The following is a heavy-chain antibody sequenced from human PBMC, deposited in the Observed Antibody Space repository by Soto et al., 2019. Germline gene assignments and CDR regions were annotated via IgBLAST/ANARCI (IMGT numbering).Heavy chain of an antibody. J-gene: IGHJ6*02. D-gene: IGHD3-10*01. CDR2: IIPIFGTA. CDR3: ARNDYYGSGSYRPYYGMDV. Sequence: SVKVSCKASGGTFSSYAISWVRQAPGQGLEWMGGIIPIFGTANYAQKFQGRVTITADESTSTAYMELSSLISEDTAVYYCARNDYYGSGSYRPYYGMDVWGQGTTVTVSS. V-gene: IGHV1-69*13. CDR1: GGTFSSYA.